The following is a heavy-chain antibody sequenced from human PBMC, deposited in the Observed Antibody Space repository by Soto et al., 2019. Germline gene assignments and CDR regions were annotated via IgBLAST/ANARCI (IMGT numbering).Heavy chain of an antibody. V-gene: IGHV1-2*02. D-gene: IGHD3-22*01. CDR1: GYTFTGYY. Sequence: QVQLVQSGAEVKKPGASVKVSCKASGYTFTGYYMHWVRQAPGQGLEWMGWINPNSGGTSYAQKFQGRVTMTRDTSISTAYMELSRLRSDDTAVYYCARARYHHYYDSSGYDYWGQGTLVTVSS. CDR3: ARARYHHYYDSSGYDY. J-gene: IGHJ4*02. CDR2: INPNSGGT.